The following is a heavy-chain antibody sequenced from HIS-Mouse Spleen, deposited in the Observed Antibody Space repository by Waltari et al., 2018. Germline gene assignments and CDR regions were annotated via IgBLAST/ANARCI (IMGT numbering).Heavy chain of an antibody. CDR2: IIPILGIA. J-gene: IGHJ3*02. CDR1: GGTFSSHA. D-gene: IGHD3-22*01. Sequence: QVQLVQSGAEVKKPGSSVKVSCKASGGTFSSHATTSLRQAPGQGLEWMGRIIPILGIANYAQKFQGRVTITADKSTSTAYMELSSLRSEDTAVYYCARPFHYDSSGYDAFDIWGQGTMVTVSS. CDR3: ARPFHYDSSGYDAFDI. V-gene: IGHV1-69*04.